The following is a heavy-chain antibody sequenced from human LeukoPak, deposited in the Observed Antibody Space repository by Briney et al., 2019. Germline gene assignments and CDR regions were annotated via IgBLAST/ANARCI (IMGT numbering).Heavy chain of an antibody. CDR2: IIPIFGTA. Sequence: SVKVPCKASGGTFSSYAISWVRQAPGQGLEWMGGIIPIFGTANYAQKFQGRVTITADESTSTAYMELSSLRSEDTAVYYCAAPPLLTGYPYGIWGQGTMVTVSS. CDR3: AAPPLLTGYPYGI. V-gene: IGHV1-69*01. CDR1: GGTFSSYA. D-gene: IGHD3-9*01. J-gene: IGHJ3*02.